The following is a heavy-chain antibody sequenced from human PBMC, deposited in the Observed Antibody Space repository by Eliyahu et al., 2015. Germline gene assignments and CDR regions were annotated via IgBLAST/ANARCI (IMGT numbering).Heavy chain of an antibody. CDR3: AKGYGRLVDYYYGMDV. D-gene: IGHD5-18*01. CDR1: GFTFNSXV. CDR2: ISGSGINT. J-gene: IGHJ6*02. V-gene: IGHV3-23*01. Sequence: EVQLLESGGGLAQPGGSLKLXWAAXGFTFNSXVMSWVRQAXGKGLEWVSSISGSGINTYHADSVKGRFTISRDNSKNTLDLQMNSLRAEDTAVYYCAKGYGRLVDYYYGMDVWGQGTTVTVSS.